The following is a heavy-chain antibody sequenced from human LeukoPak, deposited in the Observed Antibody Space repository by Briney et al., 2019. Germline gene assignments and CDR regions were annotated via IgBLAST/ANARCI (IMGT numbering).Heavy chain of an antibody. D-gene: IGHD2-15*01. CDR3: ARGLGYCSGGSCYGMDV. V-gene: IGHV3-30*04. CDR2: ISYDGSNK. J-gene: IGHJ6*04. CDR1: GFTFSSYA. Sequence: GGSLRLSCAASGFTFSSYAMHWVRQAPGKGLEWVAVISYDGSNKYYADSVKGRFTISRDNSKNTLYLQMNSLRAEDTAVYYCARGLGYCSGGSCYGMDVWGKGTTVTVSS.